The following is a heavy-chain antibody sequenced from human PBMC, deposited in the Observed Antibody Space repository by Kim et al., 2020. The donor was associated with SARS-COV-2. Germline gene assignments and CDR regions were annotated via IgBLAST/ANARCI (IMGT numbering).Heavy chain of an antibody. CDR3: VRTRGPSSLIFDY. V-gene: IGHV1-69*13. Sequence: SSVKVSCKASGGTFSSYAISWVRQAPGQGLEWMGGIIPIFGTANYAQQFQGRVTSTADGSTSTAYMELSTLSSEGTAVCHCVRTRGPSSLIFDYLGQGTL. J-gene: IGHJ4*02. D-gene: IGHD3-10*01. CDR2: IIPIFGTA. CDR1: GGTFSSYA.